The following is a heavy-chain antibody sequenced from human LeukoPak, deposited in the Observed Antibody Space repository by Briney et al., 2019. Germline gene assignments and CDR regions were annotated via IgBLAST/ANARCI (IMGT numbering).Heavy chain of an antibody. V-gene: IGHV3-7*03. CDR2: INHNGNVN. CDR1: GFTFSSYW. J-gene: IGHJ6*02. Sequence: GGSLRLSCAASGFTFSSYWMNWAREAPGKGREWVASINHNGNVNYYVDSVKGRFTISRDNAKNSLCLQMPHFRAADPAVYFCARGGGLAVWGQGATVTVSS. CDR3: ARGGGLAV.